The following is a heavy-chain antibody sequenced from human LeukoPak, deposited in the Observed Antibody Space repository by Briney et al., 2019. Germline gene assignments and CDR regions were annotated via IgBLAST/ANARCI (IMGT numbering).Heavy chain of an antibody. J-gene: IGHJ4*02. CDR3: ARDVEAHTWGLGNY. Sequence: ASVKVSCKTSGYTFTGYYMHWVRQAPGQGLEWMGRINPNSGGTNYAQKFQGRVTVTSDTSISTAYMELNNLRSDDTAVYYCARDVEAHTWGLGNYWGQGTLVTVSS. D-gene: IGHD7-27*01. CDR1: GYTFTGYY. CDR2: INPNSGGT. V-gene: IGHV1-2*06.